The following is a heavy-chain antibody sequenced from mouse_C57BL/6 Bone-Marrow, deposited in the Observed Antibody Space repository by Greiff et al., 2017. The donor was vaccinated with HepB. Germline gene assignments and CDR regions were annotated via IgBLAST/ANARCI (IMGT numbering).Heavy chain of an antibody. V-gene: IGHV1-82*01. CDR3: ARTDSSGHFDY. CDR2: IYPGDGDT. J-gene: IGHJ2*01. D-gene: IGHD3-2*02. Sequence: VRLQQSGPELVKPGASVKISCKASGYAFSSSWMNWVKQRPGKGLEWIGRIYPGDGDTNYNGKFKGKATLTADKSSSTAYMQLSSLTSEDSAVYFCARTDSSGHFDYWGQGTTLTVSS. CDR1: GYAFSSSW.